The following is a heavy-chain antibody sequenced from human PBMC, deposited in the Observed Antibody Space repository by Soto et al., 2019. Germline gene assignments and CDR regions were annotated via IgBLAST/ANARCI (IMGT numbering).Heavy chain of an antibody. V-gene: IGHV3-23*03. D-gene: IGHD1-20*01. CDR3: ARDGVTDNWEWDWLDP. CDR1: GFNFRAYA. Sequence: EAQMLESGGGLVQPGGSLRLSCAASGFNFRAYAMTWVRQASGKGLEWVSSIYNDGSGTFYADSVKGRFTISRDNSKNTLYLQMNYLRAEDTAVYYCARDGVTDNWEWDWLDPWGQGTLVT. CDR2: IYNDGSGT. J-gene: IGHJ5*02.